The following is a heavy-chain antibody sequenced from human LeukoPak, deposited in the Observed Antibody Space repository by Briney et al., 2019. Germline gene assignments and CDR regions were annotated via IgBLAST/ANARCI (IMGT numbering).Heavy chain of an antibody. J-gene: IGHJ4*02. V-gene: IGHV3-30*02. Sequence: GGSLRLSCAASGFTFSSYGMHWVRQAPGKGLEWVAFIRYDGSNKYYADSVKGRFTISRDNSKNTLYLQMNGLRAEDTAVYYCAKVERRIAAPLDWWGQGTLVTVSS. D-gene: IGHD6-6*01. CDR2: IRYDGSNK. CDR1: GFTFSSYG. CDR3: AKVERRIAAPLDW.